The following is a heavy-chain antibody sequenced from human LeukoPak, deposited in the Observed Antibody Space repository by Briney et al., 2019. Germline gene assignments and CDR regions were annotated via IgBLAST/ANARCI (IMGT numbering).Heavy chain of an antibody. J-gene: IGHJ4*02. Sequence: GGSLRLSCAATGFTFRDYWMTWVRRPPGKGLEWVANIKRDGSAKYYVDSVKGRFTLSRDNAKDVLYQHMNSLRVEDTAVYYCARDRVRGDYGVDYWGQGTLVTVAS. V-gene: IGHV3-7*04. CDR3: ARDRVRGDYGVDY. CDR1: GFTFRDYW. D-gene: IGHD4-17*01. CDR2: IKRDGSAK.